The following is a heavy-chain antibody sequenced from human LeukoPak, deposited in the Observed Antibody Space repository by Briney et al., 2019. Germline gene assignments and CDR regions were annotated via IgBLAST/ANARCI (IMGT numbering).Heavy chain of an antibody. CDR1: GGSISSRSFS. J-gene: IGHJ4*02. CDR3: ARYDTTVTITLDN. Sequence: SETLSLTCSVSGGSISSRSFSWGWIRQPPGKGLEWIGNIYYGGSTSYNPSLNSRVTISVDTSKDQLSLKLTSVTATDTAVYYCARYDTTVTITLDNWGQGTLVTVSS. D-gene: IGHD4-17*01. V-gene: IGHV4-39*01. CDR2: IYYGGST.